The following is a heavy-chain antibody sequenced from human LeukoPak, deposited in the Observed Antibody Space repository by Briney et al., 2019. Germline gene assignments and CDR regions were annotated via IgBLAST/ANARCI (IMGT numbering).Heavy chain of an antibody. Sequence: ASVKVSCKASGYTFTSYGISWVRQAPGQGLEWMGWISAYNGNTNYAQKLQGRVTMTTDTSTSTAYMEQRSLRSDDTAVYYCARDQGLVVVPAAIPLDYWGQGTLVTVSS. V-gene: IGHV1-18*01. CDR3: ARDQGLVVVPAAIPLDY. CDR1: GYTFTSYG. J-gene: IGHJ4*02. D-gene: IGHD2-2*01. CDR2: ISAYNGNT.